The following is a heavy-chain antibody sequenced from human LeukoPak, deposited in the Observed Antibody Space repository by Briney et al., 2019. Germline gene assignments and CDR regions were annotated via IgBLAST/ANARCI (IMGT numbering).Heavy chain of an antibody. CDR1: GGSISSSSYY. J-gene: IGHJ4*02. CDR2: IYYSGST. CDR3: XXXXNY. V-gene: IGHV4-39*07. Sequence: PSXTLSXXCTVSGGSISSSSYYWGWLRQPPGRGLEWIGSIYYSGSTYYNPSLKSRVTISVDTSKNQFSLKLSAVTAADPAFYSXXXXXNYWGQXTXVTVSS.